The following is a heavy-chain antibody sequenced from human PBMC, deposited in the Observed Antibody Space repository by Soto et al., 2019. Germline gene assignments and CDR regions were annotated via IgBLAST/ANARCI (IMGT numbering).Heavy chain of an antibody. V-gene: IGHV4-39*01. CDR1: GGSISSSSYF. Sequence: PSETLSLTCSVSGGSISSSSYFWGWIRQPPGKGLEWIGSNSGSTYYNPSLKSRVTVSVDTSKNQFSLKLSSVTAADTAVYYCARHPSDFWFDPWGQGTLVTVSS. CDR2: NSGST. J-gene: IGHJ5*02. D-gene: IGHD2-21*02. CDR3: ARHPSDFWFDP.